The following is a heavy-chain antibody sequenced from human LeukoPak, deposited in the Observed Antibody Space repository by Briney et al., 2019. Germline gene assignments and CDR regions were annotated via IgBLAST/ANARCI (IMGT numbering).Heavy chain of an antibody. J-gene: IGHJ5*02. CDR3: AKDQHYDFWSGYPHYNWFDP. Sequence: GGSLRLSCAASGFTVSSNYMSWVRQAPGKGLEWVSAISGSGGSTYYADSVKGRFTISRDNSKNTLYLQMNSLRAEDTAVYYCAKDQHYDFWSGYPHYNWFDPWGQGTLVTVSS. V-gene: IGHV3-23*01. CDR2: ISGSGGST. CDR1: GFTVSSNY. D-gene: IGHD3-3*01.